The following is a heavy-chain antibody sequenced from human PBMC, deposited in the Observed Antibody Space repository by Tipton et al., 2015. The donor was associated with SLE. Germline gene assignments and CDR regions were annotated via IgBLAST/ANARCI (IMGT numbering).Heavy chain of an antibody. CDR1: GGSFINHY. J-gene: IGHJ4*02. Sequence: TLSLTCTVPGGSFINHYWGWIRQPPGMGLEWIGYIYYSGSTNYYPSLKSRVTISVDTSKNQFSLKLSSLTAADTAVYYCARLNWAFYWGQGTLVTVSS. CDR3: ARLNWAFY. CDR2: IYYSGST. D-gene: IGHD1-1*01. V-gene: IGHV4-59*11.